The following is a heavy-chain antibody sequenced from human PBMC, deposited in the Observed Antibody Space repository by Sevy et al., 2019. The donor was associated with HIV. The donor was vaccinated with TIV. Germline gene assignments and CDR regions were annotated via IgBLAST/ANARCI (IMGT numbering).Heavy chain of an antibody. CDR3: ARRYFDL. J-gene: IGHJ4*02. Sequence: GGSLRLSCVASGFTFDNYCMQWVRQAPGKGLEWVANIRQDGNEIYYADSVKGRFTISRDNAKESLYLQMSNLRVEDTAIYYCARRYFDLWGQGILVTVSS. CDR2: IRQDGNEI. V-gene: IGHV3-7*01. CDR1: GFTFDNYC.